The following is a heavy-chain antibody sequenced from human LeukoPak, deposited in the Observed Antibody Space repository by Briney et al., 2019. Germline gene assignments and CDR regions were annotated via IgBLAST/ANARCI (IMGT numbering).Heavy chain of an antibody. D-gene: IGHD3-9*01. Sequence: ASVKVSCKASGYTFTGSYMHWVRQAPGQGLEWMGWINLNSGGTNYAQKFQVRVTMTRDTSISTAYMELSRLRSDDTAVYYCAGSPHILTGENFDYWGQGTLVTVSS. J-gene: IGHJ4*02. CDR3: AGSPHILTGENFDY. V-gene: IGHV1-2*02. CDR1: GYTFTGSY. CDR2: INLNSGGT.